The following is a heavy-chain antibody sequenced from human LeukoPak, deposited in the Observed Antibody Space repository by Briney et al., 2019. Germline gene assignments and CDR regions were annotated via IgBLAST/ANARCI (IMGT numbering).Heavy chain of an antibody. D-gene: IGHD3-9*01. Sequence: SETLSLTCAVYGGSFSGYYWSWLRQPPGKGLEWLGEINHSGRTNYNPSLKSRVTISVDTSKNQFSLKLSSVTAADTAVYYCARGLKTVLRYFDWLHNWAFDYWGQGTLVTVSS. V-gene: IGHV4-34*01. J-gene: IGHJ4*02. CDR3: ARGLKTVLRYFDWLHNWAFDY. CDR1: GGSFSGYY. CDR2: INHSGRT.